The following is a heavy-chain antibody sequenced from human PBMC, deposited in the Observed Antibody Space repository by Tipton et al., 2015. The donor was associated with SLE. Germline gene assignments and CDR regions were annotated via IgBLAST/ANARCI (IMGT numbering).Heavy chain of an antibody. D-gene: IGHD6-13*01. CDR1: GYTFTDYY. Sequence: QVQLVQSGVEVKKPGASVKVSCKASGYTFTDYYIHWVRQAPGQGPEWMGRISPYSDDRIYAQKFQGRVSMTRDTSISTAFMELSRLTSDDTAVYYCVRERPVAAILYFGMDVWGQGTSVTVSS. V-gene: IGHV1-2*06. CDR2: ISPYSDDR. CDR3: VRERPVAAILYFGMDV. J-gene: IGHJ6*02.